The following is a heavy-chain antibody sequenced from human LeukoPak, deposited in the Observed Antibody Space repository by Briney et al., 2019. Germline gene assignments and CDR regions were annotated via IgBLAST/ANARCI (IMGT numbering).Heavy chain of an antibody. CDR2: INHSGST. J-gene: IGHJ4*02. CDR1: GGSISSYY. V-gene: IGHV4-34*01. D-gene: IGHD6-13*01. CDR3: ARVGPDISSWHY. Sequence: SETLSLTCTVSGGSISSYYWSWIRQPPGKGLEWIGEINHSGSTNYNPSLKSRVTISVDTSKNHISLKLSSVTAADTAVYFCARVGPDISSWHYWGQGTLVTVSS.